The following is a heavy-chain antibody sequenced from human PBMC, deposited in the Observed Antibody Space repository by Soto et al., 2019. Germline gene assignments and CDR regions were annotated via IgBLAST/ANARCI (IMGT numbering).Heavy chain of an antibody. V-gene: IGHV3-23*01. CDR1: GFTFSSYA. J-gene: IGHJ4*02. CDR3: AKDHGILTGFYYFDY. CDR2: ISGSGGST. D-gene: IGHD3-9*01. Sequence: GGSLRLSCAASGFTFSSYAMSWVRQAPGKGLEWVSAISGSGGSTYYADSVKGRFTISRDNSKNTLYLQMNSLRAEDTAVYYCAKDHGILTGFYYFDYWGQGTLVTVSS.